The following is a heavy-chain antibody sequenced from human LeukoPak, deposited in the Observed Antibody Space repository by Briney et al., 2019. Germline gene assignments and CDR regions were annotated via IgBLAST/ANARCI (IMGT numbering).Heavy chain of an antibody. CDR1: GFTFSSYS. Sequence: SGGSLRLSCAASGFTFSSYSMNWVRQAPGKGLEWVSSISSSSSYIYYADSVKGRFTISRDNAKNSLYLQMNSLRAEDTAVHYCARVDTAMDFDYWGQGTLVTVSS. D-gene: IGHD5-18*01. CDR2: ISSSSSYI. CDR3: ARVDTAMDFDY. J-gene: IGHJ4*02. V-gene: IGHV3-21*01.